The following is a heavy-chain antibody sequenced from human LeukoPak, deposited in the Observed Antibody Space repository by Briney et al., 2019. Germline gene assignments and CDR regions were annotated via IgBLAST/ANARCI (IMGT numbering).Heavy chain of an antibody. CDR2: IYYSGST. Sequence: TSETLSLTCTVSGGSISSYYWSWIRQPPGKGLEWIGYIYYSGSTNYDPSLKGRVTISVDTSKNQFSLKLSSVTAADTAVYYCARAEGYGDYGEINFDYWGQGTLVTVSS. D-gene: IGHD4-17*01. CDR1: GGSISSYY. V-gene: IGHV4-59*12. J-gene: IGHJ4*02. CDR3: ARAEGYGDYGEINFDY.